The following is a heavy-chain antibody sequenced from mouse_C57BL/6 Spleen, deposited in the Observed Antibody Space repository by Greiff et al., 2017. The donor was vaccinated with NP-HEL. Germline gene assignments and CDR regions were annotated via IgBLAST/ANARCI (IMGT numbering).Heavy chain of an antibody. D-gene: IGHD3-1*01. V-gene: IGHV1-69*01. CDR1: GYTFTSYW. CDR2: IDPSDSYT. CDR3: ARQLGRYFEV. J-gene: IGHJ1*03. Sequence: VQLQQSGAELVMPGASVKLSCKASGYTFTSYWMHWVKQRPGQGLEWIGEIDPSDSYTNYNQKFKGKSTLTVDKSSSTAYMQLSSLTSEDSAVYYCARQLGRYFEVWGTGTTVTVSS.